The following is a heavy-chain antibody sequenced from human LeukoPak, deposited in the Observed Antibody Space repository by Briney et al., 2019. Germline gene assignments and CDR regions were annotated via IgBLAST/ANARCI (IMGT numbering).Heavy chain of an antibody. CDR1: GYTFTGPY. CDR3: ARDYYDNSGGAFDI. V-gene: IGHV1-2*02. CDR2: INPNSGGT. D-gene: IGHD3-22*01. J-gene: IGHJ3*02. Sequence: ASVKVSCKASGYTFTGPYMHWARLAPGQGLEWMGWINPNSGGTNYAQKFQGRVTMTRDTSISTVYMDLSRLTSDDTAVYYCARDYYDNSGGAFDIWGQGTMVTVSS.